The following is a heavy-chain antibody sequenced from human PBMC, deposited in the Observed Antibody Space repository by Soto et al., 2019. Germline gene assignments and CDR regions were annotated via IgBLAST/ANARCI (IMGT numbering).Heavy chain of an antibody. CDR1: GFTFSSYD. Sequence: EVQLVESGGGLVQPGGSLRLSCAASGFTFSSYDMHWVRQATGKGLEWVSAIGTAGDPYYPGSVKGRFTISRENAKNSLYLQMNSLRAGDTAVYYCARGGYCSSTSCYYYYGMDVWGQGTTVIVSS. J-gene: IGHJ6*02. CDR3: ARGGYCSSTSCYYYYGMDV. D-gene: IGHD2-2*01. V-gene: IGHV3-13*05. CDR2: IGTAGDP.